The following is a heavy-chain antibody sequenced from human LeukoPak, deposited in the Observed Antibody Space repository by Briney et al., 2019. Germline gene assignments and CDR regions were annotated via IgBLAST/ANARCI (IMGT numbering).Heavy chain of an antibody. Sequence: GGSLRLSCAASGFTFSDYYMNWIRQTPGKGLEWVSYISSSGSIIYYADSVKGRFTISRDNAKNSVYLQMNSLRAEDTAVYYCAKGPYSGFSWGQGTLVTVSS. V-gene: IGHV3-11*01. D-gene: IGHD1-26*01. J-gene: IGHJ5*02. CDR3: AKGPYSGFS. CDR2: ISSSGSII. CDR1: GFTFSDYY.